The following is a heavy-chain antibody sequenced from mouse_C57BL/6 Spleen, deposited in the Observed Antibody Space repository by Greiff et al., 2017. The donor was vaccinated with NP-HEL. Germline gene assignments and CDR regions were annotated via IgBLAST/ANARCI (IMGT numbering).Heavy chain of an antibody. Sequence: VQLQQPGTELVKPGASVKLSCKASGYTFTSYWMHWVKQRPGQGLEWIGNINPSNGGTNYNEKFKSKATLTVDKSYSTAYMQLSSLTSEDSAVYYCARGRYEYDGRPLFDYWGQGTTLTVSS. D-gene: IGHD2-4*01. CDR3: ARGRYEYDGRPLFDY. J-gene: IGHJ2*01. CDR2: INPSNGGT. V-gene: IGHV1-53*01. CDR1: GYTFTSYW.